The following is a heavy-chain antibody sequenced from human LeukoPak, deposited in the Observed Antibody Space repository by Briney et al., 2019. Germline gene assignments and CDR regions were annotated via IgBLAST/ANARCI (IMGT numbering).Heavy chain of an antibody. D-gene: IGHD3-22*01. CDR2: ISDDGSIT. CDR3: AKDFPHYYESSHGMDA. CDR1: GFTFSRDW. Sequence: PGGSLRLSCAASGFTFSRDWMHWVRQAPGKGLVWASRISDDGSITTYADSVQGRFTISRDNAKNLLYLQMNSLRAEDAAVYYCAKDFPHYYESSHGMDAWGQGTTVTVSS. V-gene: IGHV3-74*03. J-gene: IGHJ6*02.